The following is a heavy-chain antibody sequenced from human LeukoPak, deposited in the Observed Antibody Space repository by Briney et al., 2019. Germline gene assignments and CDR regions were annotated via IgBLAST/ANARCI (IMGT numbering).Heavy chain of an antibody. V-gene: IGHV1-69*01. J-gene: IGHJ6*02. CDR1: GGTFSSYA. Sequence: SVKVSCKASGGTFSSYAISWVRQAPGQGLEWMGGIIPIFGTANYAQKFQGRVTITVDESTSTAYMELSSLRSEDTAVYYCATGHIVVVTAIIYGMDVWGQGTTVTVSS. CDR2: IIPIFGTA. CDR3: ATGHIVVVTAIIYGMDV. D-gene: IGHD2-21*02.